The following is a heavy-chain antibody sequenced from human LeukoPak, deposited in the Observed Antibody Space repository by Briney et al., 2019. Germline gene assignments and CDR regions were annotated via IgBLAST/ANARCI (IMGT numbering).Heavy chain of an antibody. Sequence: GGPLRLSCAASGFTFSSYEINWVRQAPGKGLEGVSYISSSGSTIYYADSVKGRFTISRDNAKNSLYLQMNSLRAEDTAVYYCARAHGLWFGELSPGYYYYYGMDVWGKGTTVTVSS. CDR2: ISSSGSTI. D-gene: IGHD3-10*01. J-gene: IGHJ6*04. CDR1: GFTFSSYE. CDR3: ARAHGLWFGELSPGYYYYYGMDV. V-gene: IGHV3-48*03.